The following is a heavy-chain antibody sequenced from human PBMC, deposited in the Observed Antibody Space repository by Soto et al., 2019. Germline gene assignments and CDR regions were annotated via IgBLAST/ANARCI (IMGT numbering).Heavy chain of an antibody. D-gene: IGHD3-9*01. CDR1: GFSLTTGKMG. Sequence: SGPTLVNPTETLTLTCTVSGFSLTTGKMGVSWIRRPPGKALEWLAHIFSDNERSYSTSLQGRLTISKDTSGSQVVLSMTNVDPVDTATYYCARMKVDSYQFYYAMDVWGQGTTVTVS. J-gene: IGHJ6*02. CDR3: ARMKVDSYQFYYAMDV. CDR2: IFSDNER. V-gene: IGHV2-26*01.